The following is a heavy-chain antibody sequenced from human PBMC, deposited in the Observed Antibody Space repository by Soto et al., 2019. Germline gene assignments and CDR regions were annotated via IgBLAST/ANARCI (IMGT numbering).Heavy chain of an antibody. CDR3: ARVHSRDGAYPIDY. V-gene: IGHV4-34*01. CDR1: GGSFSGYY. J-gene: IGHJ4*02. Sequence: QVQLQQWGAGLLKPSETLSLTCAVYGGSFSGYYWSWIRQPPGKGLEWIGEINHSGSTNYNPSLTSRVTRSVDTSKNQFTLKLSSVTAADTAMYYWARVHSRDGAYPIDYCGEGTMVTVSS. D-gene: IGHD4-17*01. CDR2: INHSGST.